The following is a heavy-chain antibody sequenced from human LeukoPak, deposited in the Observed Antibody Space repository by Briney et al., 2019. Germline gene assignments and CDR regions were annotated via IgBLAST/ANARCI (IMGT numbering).Heavy chain of an antibody. V-gene: IGHV3-23*01. D-gene: IGHD5-12*01. CDR1: GLTFSSYA. CDR2: ISGSGGST. Sequence: GGSLRLSCAASGLTFSSYAMSWVRQAPGKGLEWVSAISGSGGSTYYADSVKGRFTISRDNAKNSLYLQMNSLRAEDTAVYYCARGGRGWLRSGSYWGQGTLVTVSS. J-gene: IGHJ4*02. CDR3: ARGGRGWLRSGSY.